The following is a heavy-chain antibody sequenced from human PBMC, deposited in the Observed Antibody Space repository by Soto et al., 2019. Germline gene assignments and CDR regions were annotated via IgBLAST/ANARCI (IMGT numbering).Heavy chain of an antibody. V-gene: IGHV4-59*01. Sequence: SETLSLTCVVSGGSISSYYWSWIRQLPGKGLEWIGYIYYSGSTNYNPSLKSRVTISVDTSKNQFSLKLSSVTAADTAVYYCARDRRLQLRFTPGLSLYDAFDIWGQGTMVTVSS. J-gene: IGHJ3*02. D-gene: IGHD5-12*01. CDR3: ARDRRLQLRFTPGLSLYDAFDI. CDR2: IYYSGST. CDR1: GGSISSYY.